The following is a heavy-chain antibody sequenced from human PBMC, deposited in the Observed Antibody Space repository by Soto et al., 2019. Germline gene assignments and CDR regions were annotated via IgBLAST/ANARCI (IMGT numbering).Heavy chain of an antibody. D-gene: IGHD3-10*01. V-gene: IGHV4-59*01. Sequence: QVQLQESGPGLVKPSETLSLTCTVSGGSISRYYWNWIRQPPGKGLEWIGYIYYSGSTNYNPSLKSRVTISVDTSQNQFSLKLRSVTAADTAVYYCARDPGSGSYYGWFDPWGQGTLVTVSS. CDR3: ARDPGSGSYYGWFDP. J-gene: IGHJ5*02. CDR1: GGSISRYY. CDR2: IYYSGST.